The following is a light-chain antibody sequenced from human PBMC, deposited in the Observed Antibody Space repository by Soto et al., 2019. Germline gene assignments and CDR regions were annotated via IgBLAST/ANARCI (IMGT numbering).Light chain of an antibody. J-gene: IGKJ1*01. CDR3: QQYNTYSPT. V-gene: IGKV1-5*03. CDR2: KAS. Sequence: DIQMTQSPSTLSGSVGERVTITCRASQTISSWLAWYQQKPGKAPHLLIYKASSLESGVPSRFSGSGSGTEFTLTISSLQPDDFATYYCQQYNTYSPTFGQGTKVDIK. CDR1: QTISSW.